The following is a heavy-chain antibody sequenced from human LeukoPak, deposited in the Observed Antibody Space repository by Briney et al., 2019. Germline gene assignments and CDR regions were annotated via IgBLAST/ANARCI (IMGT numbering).Heavy chain of an antibody. CDR1: GGSISSYY. CDR3: ARHDPIVGTPHAFDI. J-gene: IGHJ3*02. Sequence: PSETLSLTCTVSGGSISSYYRSWIRQPPGKGLEWIAYIYYSGSTDYNPSLKSRVTISLDTSKNQFSLKLSSVTAADTAVYHCARHDPIVGTPHAFDIWGQGTMVTVSS. CDR2: IYYSGST. V-gene: IGHV4-59*08. D-gene: IGHD1-26*01.